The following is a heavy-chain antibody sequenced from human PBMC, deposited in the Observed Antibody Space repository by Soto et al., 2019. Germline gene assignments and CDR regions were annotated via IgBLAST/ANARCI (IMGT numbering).Heavy chain of an antibody. CDR1: GGTFSSYA. CDR3: ATNYHKQVAEAGTFRDY. J-gene: IGHJ4*02. Sequence: SVKVSCKASGGTFSSYAISWVRQAPGQGLEWMGGIIPIFGTANYAQKFQGRVTITADESTSTAYMELSSLRSEDTAVYYCATNYHKQVAEAGTFRDYWGQGTLVTVSS. V-gene: IGHV1-69*13. D-gene: IGHD6-13*01. CDR2: IIPIFGTA.